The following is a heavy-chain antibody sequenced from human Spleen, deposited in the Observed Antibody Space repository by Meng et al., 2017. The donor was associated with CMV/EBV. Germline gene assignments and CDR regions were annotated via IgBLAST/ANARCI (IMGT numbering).Heavy chain of an antibody. CDR3: ARAVSYSGRSYFDS. CDR2: IRNKANSYTT. Sequence: GGSLRLSCAASGFSFSDYYMDWVRQAPGKGLEWVGRIRNKANSYTTEYAASGKGRFIISRDDSENSLNLQMNSLKTEDTAVYYCARAVSYSGRSYFDSWGQGTLVTVSS. J-gene: IGHJ4*02. V-gene: IGHV3-72*01. D-gene: IGHD1-26*01. CDR1: GFSFSDYY.